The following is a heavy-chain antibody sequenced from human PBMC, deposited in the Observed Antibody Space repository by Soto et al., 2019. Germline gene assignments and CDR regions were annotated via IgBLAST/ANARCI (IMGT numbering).Heavy chain of an antibody. CDR3: ARLIGNSWLDS. J-gene: IGHJ5*01. D-gene: IGHD2-8*01. V-gene: IGHV6-1*01. CDR1: ADSVSSNSVV. CDR2: TYYRSKWYS. Sequence: QVQLQQSGPGLVKPSQTLSLTCAISADSVSSNSVVWNWIRQSPSGGLEWLGRTYYRSKWYSEYAISVQSRITVNADTSQNPVSLQLDSVTPDDTAVYYCARLIGNSWLDSWGQGTLVTVSS.